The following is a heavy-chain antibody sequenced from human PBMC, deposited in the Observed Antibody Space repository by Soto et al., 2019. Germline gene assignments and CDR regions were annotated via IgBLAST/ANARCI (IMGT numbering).Heavy chain of an antibody. Sequence: QVQLVQSGAEVKKPGPSGKVSCTASGVTFSSYSINWVRQAPGQGLEWMGEIIPIFDTANYAPKLQGRVTITSDESTRTAYLELSSLRSEATAVYYCARDGGRHSGGIDYWGQGTLVTVSS. J-gene: IGHJ4*02. CDR1: GVTFSSYS. V-gene: IGHV1-69*01. CDR2: IIPIFDTA. CDR3: ARDGGRHSGGIDY. D-gene: IGHD1-26*01.